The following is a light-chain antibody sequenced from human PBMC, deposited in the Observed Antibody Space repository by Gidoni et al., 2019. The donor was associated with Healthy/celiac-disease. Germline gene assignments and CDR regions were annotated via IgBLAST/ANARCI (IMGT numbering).Light chain of an antibody. V-gene: IGKV1-5*01. CDR2: DAS. J-gene: IGKJ1*01. CDR1: QSISSW. CDR3: QQYNSFTWT. Sequence: DIQMTQSPSTLSASVGDRVTITCPASQSISSWLAWYQQKPGKAPKLLIYDASSLESGVPSRFSGSGSGTEFTLTNSSLQPDDFATYYCQQYNSFTWTFGQGTKVEIK.